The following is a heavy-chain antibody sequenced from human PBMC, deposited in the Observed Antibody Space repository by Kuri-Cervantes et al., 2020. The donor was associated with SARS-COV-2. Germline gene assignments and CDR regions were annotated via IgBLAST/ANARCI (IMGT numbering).Heavy chain of an antibody. J-gene: IGHJ4*02. V-gene: IGHV4-59*01. Sequence: SETLSLTCTVSGGSISSYYWSWIRQPPGKGLEWIGYFYYSGITNYNPSLKNRVTMSVGTSKNQFSLNLSSVTAADTAVYYCARDNILFSGSGFDYWGQGTLVTVSS. CDR3: ARDNILFSGSGFDY. D-gene: IGHD1-26*01. CDR2: FYYSGIT. CDR1: GGSISSYY.